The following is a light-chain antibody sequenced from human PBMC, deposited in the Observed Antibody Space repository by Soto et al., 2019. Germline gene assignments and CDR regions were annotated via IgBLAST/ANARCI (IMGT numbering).Light chain of an antibody. CDR3: QKYNSTPWT. CDR2: AAS. J-gene: IGKJ1*01. V-gene: IGKV1-27*01. CDR1: QGISNY. Sequence: DIQMTQSPSSLSASVRDRVTITCRARQGISNYLAWYQQKPGKVPKLLIYAASTLQSGVPSRFSGSGSGTDVTLTISSLQPEDVGTYYCQKYNSTPWTVGQGTKVEIK.